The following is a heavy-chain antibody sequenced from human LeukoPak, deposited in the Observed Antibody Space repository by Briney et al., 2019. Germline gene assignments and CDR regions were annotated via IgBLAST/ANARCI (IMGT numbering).Heavy chain of an antibody. V-gene: IGHV3-21*01. CDR1: GFTFSSYS. D-gene: IGHD3-16*01. Sequence: GGSLRLSCAASGFTFSSYSMNWVRQAPGKGLEWVVSISSSGSYIYYADSVTRRFTISRNNAKNSLYLQMNSLRAEDTAVYYCARERAYSDAFDIWGQGTMVTVSS. J-gene: IGHJ3*02. CDR2: ISSSGSYI. CDR3: ARERAYSDAFDI.